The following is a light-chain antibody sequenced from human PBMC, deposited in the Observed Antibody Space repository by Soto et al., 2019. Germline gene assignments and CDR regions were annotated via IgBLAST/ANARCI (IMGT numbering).Light chain of an antibody. CDR1: QSVSSSY. Sequence: EIALTQSPGTLSLSPGERATLSCRASQSVSSSYLAWYQQKPGQAPSLLTYGASRGATGIPDRFSGSGSGTNFTLTTNKVEHEDSAVYYCQHYGRSPSFGRGTKVDIK. CDR3: QHYGRSPS. CDR2: GAS. J-gene: IGKJ1*01. V-gene: IGKV3-20*01.